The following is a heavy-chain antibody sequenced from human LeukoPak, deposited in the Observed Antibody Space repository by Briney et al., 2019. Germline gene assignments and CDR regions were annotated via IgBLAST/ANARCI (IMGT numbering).Heavy chain of an antibody. CDR3: AREGGIAVAIRVGWFDP. V-gene: IGHV4-4*07. J-gene: IGHJ5*02. CDR2: IYASGNT. D-gene: IGHD6-19*01. Sequence: SETLSLTCTVSGGSISSYYWSWVRQPAGKGLEWIGRIYASGNTNYNPSLKGRVTMTVDTSKNQFSLNLSSVTAADTAVYYCAREGGIAVAIRVGWFDPWGQGTLVTVSS. CDR1: GGSISSYY.